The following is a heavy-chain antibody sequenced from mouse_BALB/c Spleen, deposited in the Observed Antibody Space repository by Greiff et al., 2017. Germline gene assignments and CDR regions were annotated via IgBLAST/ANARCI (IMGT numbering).Heavy chain of an antibody. J-gene: IGHJ4*01. Sequence: VQLQESGGGLVKPGGSLKLSCAASGFTFSSYAMSWVRQSPEKRLEWVAEISSGGSYTYYPDTVTGRFTISRDNAKNTLYLEMSSLRSEDTAMYYCAYYGNYYAMDYWGQGTSVTVSS. CDR3: AYYGNYYAMDY. V-gene: IGHV5-9-4*01. CDR1: GFTFSSYA. D-gene: IGHD2-1*01. CDR2: ISSGGSYT.